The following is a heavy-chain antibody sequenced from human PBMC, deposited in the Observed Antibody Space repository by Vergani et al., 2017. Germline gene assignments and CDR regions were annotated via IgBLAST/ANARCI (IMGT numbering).Heavy chain of an antibody. CDR3: AADHTYYDSSGYPRGNWYFDL. V-gene: IGHV1-58*02. CDR1: GFTFTSSA. J-gene: IGHJ2*01. D-gene: IGHD3-22*01. Sequence: QMQLVQSGPEVKTPGTSVKVSCKASGFTFTSSAMQWVRQARGQRLEWIGWIVVGSGNTNYAQKFQERVTITRDMSTSTAYMELSSLRSEDTAVYYCAADHTYYDSSGYPRGNWYFDLWGRGTLVTVSS. CDR2: IVVGSGNT.